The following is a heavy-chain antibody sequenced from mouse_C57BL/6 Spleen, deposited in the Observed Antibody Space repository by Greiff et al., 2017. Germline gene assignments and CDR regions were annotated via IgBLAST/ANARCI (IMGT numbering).Heavy chain of an antibody. J-gene: IGHJ1*03. Sequence: QVQLKQPGAELVRPGSSVKLSCKASGYTFTSYWMDWVKQRPGQGLEWIGNIYPSDSETHYNQKFKDKATLTVDKSSSTAYMQLSSMTSEDSAVYYCARTHYYGSSYRYFDVWGTGTTVTVSS. CDR1: GYTFTSYW. CDR3: ARTHYYGSSYRYFDV. V-gene: IGHV1-61*01. D-gene: IGHD1-1*01. CDR2: IYPSDSET.